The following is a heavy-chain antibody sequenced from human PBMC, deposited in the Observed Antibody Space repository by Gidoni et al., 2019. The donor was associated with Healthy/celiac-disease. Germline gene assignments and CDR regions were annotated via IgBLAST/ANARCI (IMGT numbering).Heavy chain of an antibody. V-gene: IGHV3-21*01. J-gene: IGHJ4*02. CDR2: ISSISSYI. D-gene: IGHD6-19*01. Sequence: EVRLVESGGGLVKPGGSLQLSFSASGFPFSSYSMNWVRQAPGKGLEWVSSISSISSYIYYADSVKGRFTISRDNAKNSLYLQMNSLRAEDTAVYYCARDRAVAAHDYWGQGTLVTVSS. CDR1: GFPFSSYS. CDR3: ARDRAVAAHDY.